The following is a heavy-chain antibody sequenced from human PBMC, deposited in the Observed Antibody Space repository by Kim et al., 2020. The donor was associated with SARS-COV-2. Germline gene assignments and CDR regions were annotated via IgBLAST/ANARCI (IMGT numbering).Heavy chain of an antibody. D-gene: IGHD2-21*01. CDR1: GYTFTTYA. V-gene: IGHV1-3*01. Sequence: ASVNVSCKASGYTFTTYAMQWVRQAPGQGLEWMGWINPTRGNTKYSDTFQGRVTITRDTSPRTAYMELSSLRPEDTAVYYCARSVAIMPPGMDVWGQGTTVTVSS. CDR3: ARSVAIMPPGMDV. CDR2: INPTRGNT. J-gene: IGHJ6*02.